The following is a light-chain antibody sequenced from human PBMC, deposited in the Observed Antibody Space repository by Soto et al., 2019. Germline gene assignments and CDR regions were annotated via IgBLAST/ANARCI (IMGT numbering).Light chain of an antibody. CDR3: QQYYKLPWT. V-gene: IGKV3-15*01. J-gene: IGKJ1*01. CDR1: QGISSN. CDR2: GAS. Sequence: MNQAHPCVSSSVEDRVTITSRASQGISSNLAWYQQKPGQAPRLLIYGASTRATGIPARFSGSGSGTEFTLTISSLQSEDFAVYRCQQYYKLPWTFGQRVNVDI.